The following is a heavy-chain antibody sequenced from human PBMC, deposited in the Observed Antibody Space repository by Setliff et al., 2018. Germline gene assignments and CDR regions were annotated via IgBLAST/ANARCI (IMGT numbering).Heavy chain of an antibody. D-gene: IGHD3-10*01. V-gene: IGHV1-69*13. CDR1: GGTFDNFA. Sequence: SVKVSCKASGGTFDNFAITWVRQAPGQGLEWMGRIFPKFGTANYAQKFQDRVAITADVSTSTGYMEINGLTSEDTAVYYCARDWRHSGMSWANYFDPWGQGTVVTVSS. CDR2: IFPKFGTA. J-gene: IGHJ5*02. CDR3: ARDWRHSGMSWANYFDP.